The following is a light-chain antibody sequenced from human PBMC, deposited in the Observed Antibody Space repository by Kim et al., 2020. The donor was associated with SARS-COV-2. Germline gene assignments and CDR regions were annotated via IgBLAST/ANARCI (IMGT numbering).Light chain of an antibody. Sequence: DIQMTQSPSSLSASVGDRVTITCQANEDISNSLNWYQQKPGKAPKLLIYDASNLQTGVPSRFSGSGSGTDFTFTISSLQPEDIETYYCQQYDNRPLTFGGGTKVDIK. CDR3: QQYDNRPLT. CDR2: DAS. CDR1: EDISNS. V-gene: IGKV1-33*01. J-gene: IGKJ4*01.